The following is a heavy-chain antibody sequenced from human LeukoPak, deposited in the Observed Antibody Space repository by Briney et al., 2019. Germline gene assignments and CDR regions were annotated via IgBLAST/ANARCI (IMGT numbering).Heavy chain of an antibody. CDR3: ARYYSGSYDY. CDR1: GFTFSSYW. Sequence: GGSLRLSCAASGFTFSSYWMTWVRQAPGKGLEWVANIKQDGSDKYYVDSAKGRFTISRDNAKNSLYLQMNSLRAEDTAVYYCARYYSGSYDYWGQGTLVTVSS. CDR2: IKQDGSDK. J-gene: IGHJ4*02. V-gene: IGHV3-7*01. D-gene: IGHD1-26*01.